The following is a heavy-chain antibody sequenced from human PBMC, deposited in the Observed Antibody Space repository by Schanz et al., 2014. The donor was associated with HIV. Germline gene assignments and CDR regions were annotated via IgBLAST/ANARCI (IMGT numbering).Heavy chain of an antibody. D-gene: IGHD3-10*01. V-gene: IGHV3-7*01. CDR1: VLTFKTYW. Sequence: EGQLEEAGGGLVQQGGKVRRTWAAEVLTFKTYWMSWVRQAPGKGLEWLANIKLDGSEKYYVDSVKGRFTISRDNTKNSLYLQMNSLRAEDTAVYYCARDYHCYWFDPWGQGTLVTVSS. CDR3: ARDYHCYWFDP. J-gene: IGHJ5*02. CDR2: IKLDGSEK.